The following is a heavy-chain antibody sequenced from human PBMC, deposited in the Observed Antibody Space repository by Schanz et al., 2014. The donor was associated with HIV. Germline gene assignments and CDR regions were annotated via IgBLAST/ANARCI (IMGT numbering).Heavy chain of an antibody. V-gene: IGHV1-69*01. J-gene: IGHJ2*01. CDR2: IIPIFGTT. CDR1: GGTFSSYA. CDR3: AASMYNGSYGTHYYFDL. D-gene: IGHD1-26*01. Sequence: QVPLVQSGAEVKKPGSSVKVSCKASGGTFSSYAISWVRQAPGQGLEWMGGIIPIFGTTNYAQKFQGRVTITADESTSTAYMELSSLRSEDTAVYYCAASMYNGSYGTHYYFDLWGRGTLVTVSS.